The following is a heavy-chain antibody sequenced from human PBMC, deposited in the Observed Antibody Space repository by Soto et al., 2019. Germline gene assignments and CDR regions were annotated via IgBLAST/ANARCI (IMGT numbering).Heavy chain of an antibody. CDR2: IIPIFGTA. V-gene: IGHV1-69*06. CDR1: GGTFSSYA. D-gene: IGHD4-17*01. Sequence: QVQLVQSGAEVKKPGSSVKVSCKASGGTFSSYAISWVRQAPGQGLEWMGGIIPIFGTANYAQKFQGKVTITADKSTNTAYMELSSLRSEDTAVYYCARMGGGTVTTPFDYWGQGTLVTVSS. CDR3: ARMGGGTVTTPFDY. J-gene: IGHJ4*02.